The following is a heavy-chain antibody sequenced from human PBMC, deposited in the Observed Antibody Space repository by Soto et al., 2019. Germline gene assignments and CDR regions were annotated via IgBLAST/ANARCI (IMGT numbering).Heavy chain of an antibody. J-gene: IGHJ5*02. CDR3: ANEKANKWFDQ. V-gene: IGHV4-59*12. Sequence: SETLSLTCTVSGGSISSYYWSWIRQPPGKGLEWIGYIYYSGSTNYNPSLKSRVTISVDTSKNQFSLKLSSVTAADTAVYYCANEKANKWFDQWGQGTKVNVS. CDR1: GGSISSYY. CDR2: IYYSGST.